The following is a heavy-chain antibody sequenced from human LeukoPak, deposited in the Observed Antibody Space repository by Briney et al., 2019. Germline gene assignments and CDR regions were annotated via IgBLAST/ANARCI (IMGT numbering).Heavy chain of an antibody. J-gene: IGHJ4*02. D-gene: IGHD6-19*01. CDR3: ARVGSGWYWNYFDY. CDR2: ISSSRSTI. Sequence: PGGSLRLSCTASGFTFSSYSMNWVRQAPGKGLVWVSYISSSRSTIYYADSVKGRFTISRDNAKNSLYLQMNSLRAEDTAVYYCARVGSGWYWNYFDYWGQGTLVTVSS. CDR1: GFTFSSYS. V-gene: IGHV3-48*04.